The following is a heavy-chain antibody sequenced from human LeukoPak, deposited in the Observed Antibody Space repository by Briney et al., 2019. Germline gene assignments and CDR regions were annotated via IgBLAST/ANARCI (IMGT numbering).Heavy chain of an antibody. CDR3: AKDLYSSGWKNNWFDP. V-gene: IGHV3-30*04. Sequence: PGRSLRLSCAASGFTFSSYAMHWVRQAPGKGLEWVAAIAFDDTDRYYIDSVKGRFTISRDDSKNTLYLQMNSLRAEDTAVYYCAKDLYSSGWKNNWFDPWGQGTLVTVSS. CDR2: IAFDDTDR. D-gene: IGHD6-19*01. CDR1: GFTFSSYA. J-gene: IGHJ5*02.